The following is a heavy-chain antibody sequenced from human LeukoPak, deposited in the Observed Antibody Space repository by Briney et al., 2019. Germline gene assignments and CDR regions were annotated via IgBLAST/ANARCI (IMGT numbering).Heavy chain of an antibody. CDR3: ARVPQYYYDSSGNDLDAFDI. CDR1: GYTFTGYY. V-gene: IGHV1-2*02. CDR2: INPNSGGT. Sequence: ASVKVSCKASGYTFTGYYMHWVRQAPGQGLEWMGWINPNSGGTNYAQKFQGRVTMTRDTSISTAYMELSRLRSDVTAVYYCARVPQYYYDSSGNDLDAFDIWGQGTMVTVSS. J-gene: IGHJ3*02. D-gene: IGHD3-22*01.